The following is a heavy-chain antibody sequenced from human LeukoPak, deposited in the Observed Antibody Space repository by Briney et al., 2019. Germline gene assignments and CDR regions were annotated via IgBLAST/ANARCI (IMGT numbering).Heavy chain of an antibody. J-gene: IGHJ5*02. D-gene: IGHD3-22*01. V-gene: IGHV3-48*01. CDR2: MSSSSSSSTI. CDR3: ARTTMTPNWFDP. CDR1: GFSLSTYI. Sequence: GGSLRLSCAAFGFSLSTYIMNWVRQAPGKGLEWVSYMSSSSSSSTIYYTDSVKGRFTISRDTAKNSLYLQMNSLRAEDTAVYYCARTTMTPNWFDPWGQGTLVTVSA.